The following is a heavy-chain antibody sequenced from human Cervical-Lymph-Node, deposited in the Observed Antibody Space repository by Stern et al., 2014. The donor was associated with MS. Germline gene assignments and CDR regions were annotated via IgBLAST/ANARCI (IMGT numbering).Heavy chain of an antibody. Sequence: VQLVESGAEVKKPGASVKVSCKASGYTFTNFYLHWVRQAPGQGLEWMGRINPNSGDSNFAQRFQGSVTLTRDTSINTAYMELRRLRYDDTAVYYCARFFVYGMDVWGQGTTVTVAS. CDR3: ARFFVYGMDV. V-gene: IGHV1-2*06. J-gene: IGHJ6*02. CDR2: INPNSGDS. CDR1: GYTFTNFY.